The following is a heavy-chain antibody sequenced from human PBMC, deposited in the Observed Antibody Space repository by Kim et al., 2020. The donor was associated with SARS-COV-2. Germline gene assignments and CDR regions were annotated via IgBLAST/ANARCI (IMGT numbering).Heavy chain of an antibody. CDR3: ARDEGSTMVRGVITYYYYGMDV. J-gene: IGHJ6*02. CDR1: GGSISSYY. D-gene: IGHD3-10*01. CDR2: IYYSGST. Sequence: SETLSLTCTVSGGSISSYYWSWIRQPPGKGLEWIGYIYYSGSTNYNPSLKSRVTISVDTSKNQFSLKLSSVTAADTAVYYCARDEGSTMVRGVITYYYYGMDVWGQGTTVTVSS. V-gene: IGHV4-59*01.